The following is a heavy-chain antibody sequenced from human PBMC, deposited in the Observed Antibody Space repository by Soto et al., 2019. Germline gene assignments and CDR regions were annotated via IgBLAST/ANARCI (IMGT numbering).Heavy chain of an antibody. CDR1: GYSFSTYW. D-gene: IGHD1-26*01. CDR2: ISAGHSKV. J-gene: IGHJ4*01. CDR3: ARHSSGPNSHVDY. V-gene: IGHV5-51*01. Sequence: GESLKISCKGSGYSFSTYWIAWVRQAPEKGLEWIGIISAGHSKVRYSPSFEGQVTISVDKSIATAYLQWNTLKASDTAIYYCARHSSGPNSHVDYWGQGTLVTVSS.